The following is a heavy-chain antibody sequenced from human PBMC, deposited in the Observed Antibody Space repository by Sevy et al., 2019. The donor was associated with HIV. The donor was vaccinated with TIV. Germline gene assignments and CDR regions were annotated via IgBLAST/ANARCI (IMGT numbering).Heavy chain of an antibody. V-gene: IGHV1-18*04. CDR2: IGVYNGNA. Sequence: ASVKVSCKASGYNFASDGFSWVRQAPGQGLEWMGWIGVYNGNAKYAQVFQDRFTMTTDTSTSTAYMELRSLRSDDTAVYYCARVPAYCSGSSTYFDYWGQGTLVSVSS. CDR1: GYNFASDG. CDR3: ARVPAYCSGSSTYFDY. D-gene: IGHD3-10*01. J-gene: IGHJ4*02.